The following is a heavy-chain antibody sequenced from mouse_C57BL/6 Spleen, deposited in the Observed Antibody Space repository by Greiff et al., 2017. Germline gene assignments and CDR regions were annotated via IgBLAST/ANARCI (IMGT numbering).Heavy chain of an antibody. CDR3: ARGGSTMVTYWEFDD. V-gene: IGHV1-61*01. J-gene: IGHJ1*03. CDR2: IYPSDSET. Sequence: QVQLQQPGAELVRPGSSVKLSCKASGYTFTSYWMDWVKQRPGQGLEWIGNIYPSDSETHYTPKFKDKATLTVDKSSSTAYMQLSSLTSEDSAFYYGARGGSTMVTYWEFDDWGTGTSVTVSS. D-gene: IGHD2-2*01. CDR1: GYTFTSYW.